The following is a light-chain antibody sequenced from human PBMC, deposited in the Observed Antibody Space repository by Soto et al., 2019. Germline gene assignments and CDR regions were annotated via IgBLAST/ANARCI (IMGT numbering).Light chain of an antibody. J-gene: IGLJ1*01. CDR3: CSYAGSSSYV. CDR1: SSDVGGYNY. CDR2: TVS. Sequence: QSVLTQPASVSGSPGQSITISCTGTSSDVGGYNYVSWYQHHPGKAPKLLIYTVSNRPSGISNRFSGSKSDNTASLTISGLQADDEADYYCCSYAGSSSYVFGTGTKVTVL. V-gene: IGLV2-14*03.